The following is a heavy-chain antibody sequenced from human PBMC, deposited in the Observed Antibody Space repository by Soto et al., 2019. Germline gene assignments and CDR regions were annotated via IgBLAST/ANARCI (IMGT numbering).Heavy chain of an antibody. V-gene: IGHV4-30-4*01. J-gene: IGHJ4*02. D-gene: IGHD4-17*01. CDR3: ARDRRGLYGDYLSY. CDR2: IYYSGST. Sequence: SETLSLTCTVSGGSISSVDYYWSWIRQPPGKGLEWIGYIYYSGSTYYNPSLKSRVTISVDTSKNQFSLKLSSVTAADTAVYYCARDRRGLYGDYLSYWGQGTLVTVSS. CDR1: GGSISSVDYY.